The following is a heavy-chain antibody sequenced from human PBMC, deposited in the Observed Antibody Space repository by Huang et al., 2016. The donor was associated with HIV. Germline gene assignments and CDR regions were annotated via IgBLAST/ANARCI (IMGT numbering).Heavy chain of an antibody. CDR3: SRALYYHGSGSYSDY. V-gene: IGHV4-30-4*08. CDR1: GDSIGSGGHY. D-gene: IGHD3-10*01. CDR2: IYYSGST. J-gene: IGHJ4*02. Sequence: QVQLQESGPGLVKPSQTLSLTCTVSGDSIGSGGHYWSWIRQPPGKGLEWIGFIYYSGSTYHNPSLKSRVTISVDTSKNQFSLKLSSVTAADTAGYFCSRALYYHGSGSYSDYWGRGTLVTVSS.